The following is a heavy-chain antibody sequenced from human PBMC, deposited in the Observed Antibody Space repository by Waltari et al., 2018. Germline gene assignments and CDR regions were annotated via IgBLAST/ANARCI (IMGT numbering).Heavy chain of an antibody. D-gene: IGHD2-2*01. J-gene: IGHJ3*02. V-gene: IGHV1-3*01. CDR1: GYTFTSYA. CDR2: INAGNGNT. Sequence: QVQLVQSGAEVKKPGASVKVSCKASGYTFTSYAMHWVRQAPGQRLEWMGWINAGNGNTKYSQKFQGRVTITRDTSASTAYMELSSLRSEDTAVYYCARGAGIVVVPADAFDIWGQGTMVTVSS. CDR3: ARGAGIVVVPADAFDI.